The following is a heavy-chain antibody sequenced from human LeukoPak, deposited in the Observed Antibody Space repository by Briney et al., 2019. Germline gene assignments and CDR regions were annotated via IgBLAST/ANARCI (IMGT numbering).Heavy chain of an antibody. CDR2: INPSGGST. CDR1: GYTFTSYY. D-gene: IGHD6-6*01. J-gene: IGHJ2*01. Sequence: GASVKVSCKASGYTFTSYYMHWVRQAPGQGLEWMGIINPSGGSTSYAQKFQGRVTMTRDTSTSTVYMELSSLRSEDTAVYYCARDWVLPEYSSSSGTLFDWYFDLWGRGTLVTVSS. CDR3: ARDWVLPEYSSSSGTLFDWYFDL. V-gene: IGHV1-46*01.